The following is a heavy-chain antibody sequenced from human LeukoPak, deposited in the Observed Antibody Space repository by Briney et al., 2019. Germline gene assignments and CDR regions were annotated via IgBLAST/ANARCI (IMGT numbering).Heavy chain of an antibody. V-gene: IGHV1-69*10. D-gene: IGHD3-22*01. CDR2: IIPMFGIA. CDR3: ARDRYYYDSSGYPITYYFDY. CDR1: GGTFSRYA. J-gene: IGHJ4*02. Sequence: SVTVSCKASGGTFSRYAISWVRQAPGQGLEWMGGIIPMFGIANYAQKFQGRVTITADKSTSTAYMELSSLRSEDTAVYYCARDRYYYDSSGYPITYYFDYWGQGTLVTVSS.